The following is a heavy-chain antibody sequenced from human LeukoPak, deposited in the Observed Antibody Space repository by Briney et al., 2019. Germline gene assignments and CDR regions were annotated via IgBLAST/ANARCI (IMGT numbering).Heavy chain of an antibody. CDR1: GFTFSDYA. Sequence: PGGSLRLSCTASGFTFSDYAMSWVRQAPGKGLEWVGFIRSKAYGGTTEYAASVKGRFTISRDDSKSIAYLQMNSLKTEDTAVYYCTRDRSSWSAEYFQHWGQGTLVTVSS. CDR3: TRDRSSWSAEYFQH. J-gene: IGHJ1*01. CDR2: IRSKAYGGTT. V-gene: IGHV3-49*04. D-gene: IGHD6-13*01.